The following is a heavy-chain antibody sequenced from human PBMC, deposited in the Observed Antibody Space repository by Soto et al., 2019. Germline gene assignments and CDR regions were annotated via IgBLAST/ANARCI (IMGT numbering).Heavy chain of an antibody. J-gene: IGHJ5*02. CDR3: ASSSIAARPWWFDP. V-gene: IGHV3-48*01. D-gene: IGHD6-6*01. CDR2: ISSSSSTI. CDR1: GFTFSSYS. Sequence: GGSLRLSCAASGFTFSSYSMNWVRQAPGKGLEWVSYISSSSSTIYYADSVKGRFTISRDNAKNSLYLQMNSLRAEDTAGYYCASSSIAARPWWFDPWGQGTLVTVSS.